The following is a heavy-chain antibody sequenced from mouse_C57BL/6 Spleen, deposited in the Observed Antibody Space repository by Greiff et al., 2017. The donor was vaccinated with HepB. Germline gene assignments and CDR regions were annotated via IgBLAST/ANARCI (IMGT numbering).Heavy chain of an antibody. CDR1: GYTFTSYT. Sequence: VQLQQSGAELARPGASVKMSCKASGYTFTSYTMHWVKQRPGQGLEWIGYINPSSGYTKYNQKFKDKATLTADKSSSTAYMQLSSLTSEDSAVYYCAREDDPPYAMDYWGQGTSVTVSS. CDR2: INPSSGYT. CDR3: AREDDPPYAMDY. J-gene: IGHJ4*01. V-gene: IGHV1-4*01.